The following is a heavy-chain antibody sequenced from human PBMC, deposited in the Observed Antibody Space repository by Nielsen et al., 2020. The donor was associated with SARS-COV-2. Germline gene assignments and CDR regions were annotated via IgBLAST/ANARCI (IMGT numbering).Heavy chain of an antibody. CDR2: ISYDGSNK. CDR3: ASRVYYYGSGSYHGGFDY. Sequence: WLRQPPGKGLEWVAVISYDGSNKYYADSVKGRFTISRDNSKNTLYLQMNSLRAEDTAVYYCASRVYYYGSGSYHGGFDYWGQGTLVTVSS. J-gene: IGHJ4*02. V-gene: IGHV3-30*04. D-gene: IGHD3-10*01.